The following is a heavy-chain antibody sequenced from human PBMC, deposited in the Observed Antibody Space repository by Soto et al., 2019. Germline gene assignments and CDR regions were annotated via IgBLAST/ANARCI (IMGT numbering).Heavy chain of an antibody. J-gene: IGHJ6*02. CDR3: ARGCMVYDGYYYYGMDV. CDR2: INPNSGGT. V-gene: IGHV1-2*04. Sequence: ASVKVSCKASGYTFTDYYMHWVRQAPGQGLDWMGWINPNSGGTNYAEKFQGWVTMTRDTSISTAHMGLSRLRSDDTAVYYCARGCMVYDGYYYYGMDVWGQGTTVTDSS. D-gene: IGHD2-8*01. CDR1: GYTFTDYY.